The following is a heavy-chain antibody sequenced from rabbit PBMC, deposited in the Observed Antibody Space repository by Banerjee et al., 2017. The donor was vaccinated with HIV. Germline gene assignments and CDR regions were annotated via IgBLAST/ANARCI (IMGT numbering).Heavy chain of an antibody. CDR2: INTSSGNT. Sequence: HLEESGGDLVKPEGSLTITCTASGFTLSNYWICWVRQAPGKGLEWIACINTSSGNTVYASWAKGRFTISKTSSTTVTLQMTSLTAADTATYFCARDLSSSGWSDFALWGPGTLVTVS. D-gene: IGHD4-1*01. CDR3: ARDLSSSGWSDFAL. J-gene: IGHJ4*01. CDR1: GFTLSNYW. V-gene: IGHV1S45*01.